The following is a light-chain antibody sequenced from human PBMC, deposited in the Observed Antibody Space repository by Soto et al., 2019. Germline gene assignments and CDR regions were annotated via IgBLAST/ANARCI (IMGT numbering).Light chain of an antibody. CDR3: QQYISYPHT. Sequence: DIQMTQSPWSLSASVGDRVTITCRASQDINNYLVWFQQKPGKAPNSLIYGASNLQSGVTSKFSGSGSGTDCTLTISSLQPEDFATYYCQQYISYPHTFGQGTRLEI. CDR1: QDINNY. V-gene: IGKV1-16*02. J-gene: IGKJ2*01. CDR2: GAS.